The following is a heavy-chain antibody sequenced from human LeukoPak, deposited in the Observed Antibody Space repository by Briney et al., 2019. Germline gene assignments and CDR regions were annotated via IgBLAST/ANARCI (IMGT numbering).Heavy chain of an antibody. CDR3: AKDLWYQLLGGYFDH. J-gene: IGHJ4*02. V-gene: IGHV3-23*01. CDR1: GFTFSSYA. Sequence: PGGSLRLSCAASGFTFSSYAMSWVRQAPGKGLEWVSAISGSGGSTYYADSVKGRFTISRDNSKNTLYLQMNSLRAEGTAVYYCAKDLWYQLLGGYFDHWGQGTLVTVSS. CDR2: ISGSGGST. D-gene: IGHD2-2*01.